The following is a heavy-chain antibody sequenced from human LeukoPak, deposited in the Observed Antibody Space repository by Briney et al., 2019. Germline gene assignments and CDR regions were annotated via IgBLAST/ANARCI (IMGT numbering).Heavy chain of an antibody. CDR1: GGSINRSNYY. D-gene: IGHD5-24*01. J-gene: IGHJ4*02. CDR3: ASLRDGYNFDY. CDR2: IYYRRRN. Sequence: SETLSLTCTVSGGSINRSNYYWGWIRQPPGKGLEWIGSIYYRRRNDYNPSLKSRVTISVDTSKNQFSLKLSSVTAADTAVYYCASLRDGYNFDYGGQGTLVTVSS. V-gene: IGHV4-39*01.